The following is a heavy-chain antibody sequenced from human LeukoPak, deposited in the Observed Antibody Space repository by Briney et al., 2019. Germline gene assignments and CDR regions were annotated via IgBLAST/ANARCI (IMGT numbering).Heavy chain of an antibody. Sequence: KTSETLSLTCTVSGGSINNYYWNWIRQPPGKGLEWIAYIYYSGSTNYNPSLKSRVTISVDTSNNQFSLKLSSVTAADTAVYYCARDGRAGGFDYWGQGTLVTVSS. V-gene: IGHV4-59*12. J-gene: IGHJ4*02. CDR3: ARDGRAGGFDY. CDR1: GGSINNYY. CDR2: IYYSGST. D-gene: IGHD1-26*01.